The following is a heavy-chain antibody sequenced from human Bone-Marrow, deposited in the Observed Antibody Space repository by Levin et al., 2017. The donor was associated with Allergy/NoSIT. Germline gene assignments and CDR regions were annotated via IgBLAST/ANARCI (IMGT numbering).Heavy chain of an antibody. J-gene: IGHJ4*02. Sequence: PGGSLRLSCRASGFSLSGHAMSWVRQAPGKGLKWVSASGHGENEFYADSVKGRFTVSRDTSGETVFLQMDSLSAEDTAVYYCAYDSVLPFEYWGQGTLVTVSS. CDR1: GFSLSGHA. V-gene: IGHV3-23*01. D-gene: IGHD3-16*01. CDR3: AYDSVLPFEY. CDR2: SGHGENE.